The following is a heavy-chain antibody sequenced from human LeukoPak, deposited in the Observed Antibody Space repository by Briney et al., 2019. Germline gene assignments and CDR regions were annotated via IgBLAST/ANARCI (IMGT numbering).Heavy chain of an antibody. Sequence: TGGSLRLSCAASGFTFSSYAMSWVRQAPGKGLEWVSAISGSGGSTYYADSVKGRFTISRDNSKNTLYLQMNSLRAEDTAVYYCAKVRYSSSRLPYYFDYWGQGTLVTVSS. J-gene: IGHJ4*02. V-gene: IGHV3-23*01. D-gene: IGHD6-13*01. CDR3: AKVRYSSSRLPYYFDY. CDR2: ISGSGGST. CDR1: GFTFSSYA.